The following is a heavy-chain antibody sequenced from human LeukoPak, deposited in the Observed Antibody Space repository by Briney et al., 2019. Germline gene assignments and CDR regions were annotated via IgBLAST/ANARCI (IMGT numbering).Heavy chain of an antibody. V-gene: IGHV3-33*03. CDR3: VKASPGKEAAGYFDY. J-gene: IGHJ4*02. D-gene: IGHD6-13*01. CDR2: IWYDGSNK. Sequence: PGGSLRLSCAASGFTFSTYGMHWVREAPGKGLEWVALIWYDGSNKYYADSVKGRFTNSRDNSKDTLYLQMNNLRDEDTAVYYCVKASPGKEAAGYFDYWGQGTLVTVSS. CDR1: GFTFSTYG.